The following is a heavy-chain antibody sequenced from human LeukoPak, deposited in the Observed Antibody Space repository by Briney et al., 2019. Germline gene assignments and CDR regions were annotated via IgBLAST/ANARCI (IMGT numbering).Heavy chain of an antibody. J-gene: IGHJ5*02. CDR1: GGSISSYY. CDR2: IYYSGST. CDR3: ARDSGYCSGGSCSINWFDP. D-gene: IGHD2-15*01. V-gene: IGHV4-59*12. Sequence: SETLSPTCTVSGGSISSYYWSWIRQPPGKGLEWIGSIYYSGSTYYNPSLKSRVTISVDTSKNQFSLKLSSVTAADTAVYYCARDSGYCSGGSCSINWFDPWGQGTLVTVSS.